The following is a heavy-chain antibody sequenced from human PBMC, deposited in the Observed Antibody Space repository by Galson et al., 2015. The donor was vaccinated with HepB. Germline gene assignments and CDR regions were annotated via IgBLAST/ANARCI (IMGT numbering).Heavy chain of an antibody. J-gene: IGHJ6*03. CDR3: TTDSSRPPYYYYYMDV. CDR1: GFTFSNAW. Sequence: SLRLSCAASGFTFSNAWMSWVRQAPGKGLEWVGRIKSKTDGGTTDYAAPVKGRFTISRDDSKNTLYLQMNSLKTEDTAVYYCTTDSSRPPYYYYYMDVWGKGTTVTVSS. D-gene: IGHD2-15*01. CDR2: IKSKTDGGTT. V-gene: IGHV3-15*01.